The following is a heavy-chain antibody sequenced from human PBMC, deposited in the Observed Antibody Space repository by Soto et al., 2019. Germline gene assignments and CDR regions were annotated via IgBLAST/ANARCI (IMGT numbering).Heavy chain of an antibody. CDR3: ARVLLGYCSSTSCPGDDDAFDI. J-gene: IGHJ3*02. CDR2: ISISSSTL. V-gene: IGHV3-48*01. D-gene: IGHD2-2*01. CDR1: GFTFSSYS. Sequence: GGFLRLSCAASGFTFSSYSMNWVRQAPGKGLEWGSYISISSSTLYYAGAVKARFTMSRDNAMNSLYLQTNSPRAEDTAVYYCARVLLGYCSSTSCPGDDDAFDIWGQGTMVTVSS.